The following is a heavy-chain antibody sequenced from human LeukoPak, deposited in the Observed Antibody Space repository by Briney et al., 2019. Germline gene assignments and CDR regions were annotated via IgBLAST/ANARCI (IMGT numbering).Heavy chain of an antibody. CDR2: ISSSSNII. CDR1: GFTFSNYN. Sequence: PGGSLRLPCAASGFTFSNYNMNWVRQPPGKGLQWVSYISSSSNIIYYADSVKGRFTISRDNAKNSLFLQMNSLRAEDTAVYYCAKGNDYGDRNPDYWGQGTLVTVSS. V-gene: IGHV3-48*01. J-gene: IGHJ4*02. D-gene: IGHD4-17*01. CDR3: AKGNDYGDRNPDY.